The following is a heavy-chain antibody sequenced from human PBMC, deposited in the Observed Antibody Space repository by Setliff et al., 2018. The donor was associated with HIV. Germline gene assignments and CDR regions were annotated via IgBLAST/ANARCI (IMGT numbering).Heavy chain of an antibody. CDR2: ISTYSDET. V-gene: IGHV1-18*01. D-gene: IGHD2-2*01. CDR3: ARTRGRALLSYYFDS. CDR1: GYTFTTYG. J-gene: IGHJ4*02. Sequence: ASVKVSCKPSGYTFTTYGLSWVRQAPGQGLEWMGWISTYSDETSSSQNLQGRLTMTTDTSTGTAYMELRSLRSDDTAVYYCARTRGRALLSYYFDSWGQGRLVTVSS.